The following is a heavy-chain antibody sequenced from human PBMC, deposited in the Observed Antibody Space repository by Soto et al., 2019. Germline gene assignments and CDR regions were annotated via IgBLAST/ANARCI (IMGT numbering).Heavy chain of an antibody. CDR1: GFTVSSNY. V-gene: IGHV3-53*01. J-gene: IGHJ6*02. Sequence: EVQLVESGGGLIQPGGSLRLSCAASGFTVSSNYMSWVRQAPGKGLEWVSVIYSGGSTYYADSVKGRFTSSRDNSKNTLYLQMNSLRAEDTAVYYCAREEVDTVYGMDVWGQGTTVTASS. D-gene: IGHD5-18*01. CDR2: IYSGGST. CDR3: AREEVDTVYGMDV.